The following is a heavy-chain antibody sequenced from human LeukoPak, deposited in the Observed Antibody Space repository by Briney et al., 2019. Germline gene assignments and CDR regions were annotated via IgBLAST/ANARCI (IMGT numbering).Heavy chain of an antibody. Sequence: SETLSLTCAVSGGSISSSNWWSWVRQPPGKGLEWIGEIYHSGSTNYNPSHKSRVTISVDKSKNQFSLKLSSVTAADTAVYYCARDDSSSWYNYYYGMDVWGQGTTVTVSS. CDR1: GGSISSSNW. CDR2: IYHSGST. CDR3: ARDDSSSWYNYYYGMDV. J-gene: IGHJ6*02. V-gene: IGHV4-4*02. D-gene: IGHD6-13*01.